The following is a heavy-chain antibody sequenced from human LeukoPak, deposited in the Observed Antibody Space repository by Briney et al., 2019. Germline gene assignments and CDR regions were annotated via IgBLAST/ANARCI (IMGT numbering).Heavy chain of an antibody. J-gene: IGHJ4*02. Sequence: PGGSLRLSCAASGFTFSSYAMHWVRQAPGKGLEWVAVISYDGSNKYYAGSVKGRFTISRDNSKNTLYLQMNSLRAEDTAVYYCARERRAARQDYWGQGTLVTVSS. CDR3: ARERRAARQDY. CDR1: GFTFSSYA. V-gene: IGHV3-30-3*01. CDR2: ISYDGSNK. D-gene: IGHD6-6*01.